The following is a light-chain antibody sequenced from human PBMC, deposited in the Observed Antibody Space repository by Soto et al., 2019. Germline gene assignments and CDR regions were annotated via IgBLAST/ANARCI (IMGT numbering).Light chain of an antibody. J-gene: IGLJ1*01. CDR2: DVG. CDR3: SSYTSSSTLV. V-gene: IGLV2-14*01. CDR1: SSDVGGYNY. Sequence: QSALTQPASVSGSPGQSITISCTGTSSDVGGYNYVSWYQQHPGKAPKLMIYDVGNRPSGVSNRFSGSKSGNTASLTISGLQAEDEADYYCSSYTSSSTLVFVTGTQLTVL.